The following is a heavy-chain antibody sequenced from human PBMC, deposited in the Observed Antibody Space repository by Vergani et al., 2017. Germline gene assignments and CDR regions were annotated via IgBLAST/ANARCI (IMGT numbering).Heavy chain of an antibody. V-gene: IGHV3-74*03. Sequence: DVHLAESGGGFFQLGGSRSLSCSASGFPFTGYWMPWVRQVPGKGLLWVSRIKSDGSITAYADSVKGRFTISRDNAQNTLYLQMNSLRVEDTGVYYCARARCIETCYMANWLDSWGQGTLVTVSS. J-gene: IGHJ5*01. CDR1: GFPFTGYW. CDR2: IKSDGSIT. CDR3: ARARCIETCYMANWLDS. D-gene: IGHD5-24*01.